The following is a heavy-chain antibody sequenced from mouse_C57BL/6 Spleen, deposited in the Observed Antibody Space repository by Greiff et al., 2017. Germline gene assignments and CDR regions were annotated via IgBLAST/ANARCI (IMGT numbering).Heavy chain of an antibody. CDR1: GYTFTCYW. D-gene: IGHD2-1*01. CDR3: AGGGLYYGNLYAMDY. CDR2: IDPNSGGT. Sequence: QVQLQQPGAELVKPGASVKLSCKASGYTFTCYWMHWVKQRPGLGLEWIGRIDPNSGGTKYNEKFKSKATLTVYETSSTAYMQLRSLTSEDSAVYYCAGGGLYYGNLYAMDYWGQGTSVTVAS. J-gene: IGHJ4*01. V-gene: IGHV1-72*01.